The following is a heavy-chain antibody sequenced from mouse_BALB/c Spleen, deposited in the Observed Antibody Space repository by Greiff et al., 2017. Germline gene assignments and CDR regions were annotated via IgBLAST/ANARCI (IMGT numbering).Heavy chain of an antibody. Sequence: EVQRVESGGGLVQPGGSRKLSCAASGFTFSSFGMHWVRQAPEKGLEWVAYISSGSSTIYYADTVKGRFTISRDNPKNTLFLQMTSLRSEDTAMYYCARRDGMDYWGQGTSVTVSS. D-gene: IGHD3-3*01. V-gene: IGHV5-17*02. J-gene: IGHJ4*01. CDR3: ARRDGMDY. CDR1: GFTFSSFG. CDR2: ISSGSSTI.